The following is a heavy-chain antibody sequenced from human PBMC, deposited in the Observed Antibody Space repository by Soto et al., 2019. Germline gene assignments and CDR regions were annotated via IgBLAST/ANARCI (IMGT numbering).Heavy chain of an antibody. Sequence: QVQLVQSGAEVKKPGSSVKVSCKASGGTFSSYAISWVRQAPGQGLECMGGIIPIFGTANYAQKFQGRVTITADKSTSTAYMELSSLRSEDTAVYYCARDRALLAAAGTGWFDPWGQGTLVTVSS. CDR2: IIPIFGTA. V-gene: IGHV1-69*06. J-gene: IGHJ5*02. CDR3: ARDRALLAAAGTGWFDP. CDR1: GGTFSSYA. D-gene: IGHD6-13*01.